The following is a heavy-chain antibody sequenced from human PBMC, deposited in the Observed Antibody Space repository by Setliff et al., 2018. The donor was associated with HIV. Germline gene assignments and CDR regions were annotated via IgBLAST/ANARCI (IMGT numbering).Heavy chain of an antibody. Sequence: PSETLSLTCTVSGASITSHYWSWIRHPPGKGLEWIGYIYYSGSTNYNPSLKSRVTISVDKSKNQFSLNLASVTAADTAVYYCASGEPDYYDSTGYSGNYFDYWGQGTLVTVSS. V-gene: IGHV4-59*11. D-gene: IGHD3-22*01. CDR2: IYYSGST. CDR3: ASGEPDYYDSTGYSGNYFDY. J-gene: IGHJ4*02. CDR1: GASITSHY.